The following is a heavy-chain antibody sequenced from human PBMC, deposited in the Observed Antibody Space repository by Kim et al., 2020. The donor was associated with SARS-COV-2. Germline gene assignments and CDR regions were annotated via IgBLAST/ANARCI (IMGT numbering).Heavy chain of an antibody. CDR3: AREAARYCSSTSCKYGMDV. V-gene: IGHV3-33*01. CDR2: IWYDGSNK. CDR1: GFTFSSYG. Sequence: GGSLRLSCAASGFTFSSYGMHWVRQAPGKGLEWVAVIWYDGSNKYYADSVKGRFTISRDNSKNTLYLQMNSLRAEDTAVYYCAREAARYCSSTSCKYGMDVWGQGTTVTVSS. D-gene: IGHD2-2*01. J-gene: IGHJ6*02.